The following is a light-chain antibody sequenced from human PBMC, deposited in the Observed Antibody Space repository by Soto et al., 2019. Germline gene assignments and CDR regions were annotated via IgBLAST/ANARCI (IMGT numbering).Light chain of an antibody. V-gene: IGKV3-15*01. J-gene: IGKJ2*01. CDR3: QQYNNWPTT. CDR2: GAS. CDR1: QSVNSN. Sequence: EIVMTQSPATLSVSPGERATLSCRASQSVNSNLAWYQQKAGQAPRLLINGASTRATGIPARFSGSGSGTEFTLTISSLQSEDFAVYYCQQYNNWPTTFGQGTKVDIK.